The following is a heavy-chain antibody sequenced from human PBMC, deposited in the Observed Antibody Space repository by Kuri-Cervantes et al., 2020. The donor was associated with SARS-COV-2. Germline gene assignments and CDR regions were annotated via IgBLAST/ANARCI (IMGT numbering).Heavy chain of an antibody. D-gene: IGHD3-3*01. CDR3: AREGGRLLEWLKIQWHYGMAV. CDR1: VGTFSSYA. J-gene: IGHJ6*01. Sequence: ASVKVSCKASVGTFSSYAISWVRQAPGQGLEWMGWISAYNGNTNYAQKLQGRVTMTTDTTTSTAYMELRSLRSDDTAVYYCAREGGRLLEWLKIQWHYGMAVWGRGNTVHGAS. V-gene: IGHV1-18*01. CDR2: ISAYNGNT.